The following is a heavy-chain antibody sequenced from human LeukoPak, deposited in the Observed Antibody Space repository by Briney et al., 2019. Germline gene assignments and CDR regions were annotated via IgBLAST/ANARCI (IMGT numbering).Heavy chain of an antibody. J-gene: IGHJ4*01. CDR1: GFKFSSYW. D-gene: IGHD5-24*01. V-gene: IGHV3-74*01. Sequence: GGSLRLSCAVSGFKFSSYWMNWVRQVPGKGLMWVAHINTNGDSANYADSVKGRFTISRDNAKSTLSLQMNSLSAEDTAIYYCVRDNAYTFDYWGQGTLVTVSS. CDR3: VRDNAYTFDY. CDR2: INTNGDSA.